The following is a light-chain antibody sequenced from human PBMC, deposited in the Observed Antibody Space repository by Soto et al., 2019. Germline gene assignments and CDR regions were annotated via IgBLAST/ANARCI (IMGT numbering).Light chain of an antibody. CDR3: LQGSHWPWT. CDR2: KVS. J-gene: IGKJ1*01. V-gene: IGKV2-30*01. Sequence: DVLMTQSPLSLPVTLGQPASISCRSSQSLVSSDGNTYLNWYQQRPGQSPRRLIYKVSNRDSGVLDIFSGRGSGTDFRLKISRVEAEDVGVYYCLQGSHWPWTFGHGTKVEI. CDR1: QSLVSSDGNTY.